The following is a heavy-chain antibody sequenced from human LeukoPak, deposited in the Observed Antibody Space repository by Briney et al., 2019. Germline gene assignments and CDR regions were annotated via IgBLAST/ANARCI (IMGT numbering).Heavy chain of an antibody. V-gene: IGHV4-34*01. Sequence: SETLSLTCAVYGGSFSGYYWSWIRQPPGKGLEWIGEINHSGSTNYKPSLKSRVTISVDTSKNQSSLKLSSVTAADTAVYYCARCVEGSSSWYVYYYYMDVSGKGTTVTVSS. CDR1: GGSFSGYY. CDR2: INHSGST. J-gene: IGHJ6*03. CDR3: ARCVEGSSSWYVYYYYMDV. D-gene: IGHD6-13*01.